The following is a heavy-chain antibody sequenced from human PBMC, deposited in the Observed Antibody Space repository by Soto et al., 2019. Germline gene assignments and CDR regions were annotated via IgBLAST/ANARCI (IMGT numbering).Heavy chain of an antibody. Sequence: SETLSLTCTVSGGSISSYYWSWIRQPPGKGLEWIGYIYYSGSTNYNPSLKSRVTISVDTSKNQFSLKLSSVTAADTAVYYCARLFVSSAGVDYWGQGTLVTVSS. CDR2: IYYSGST. D-gene: IGHD6-19*01. CDR3: ARLFVSSAGVDY. J-gene: IGHJ4*02. CDR1: GGSISSYY. V-gene: IGHV4-59*08.